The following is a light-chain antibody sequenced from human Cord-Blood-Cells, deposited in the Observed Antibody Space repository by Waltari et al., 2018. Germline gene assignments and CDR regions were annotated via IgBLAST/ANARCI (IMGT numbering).Light chain of an antibody. Sequence: QSALTQPASVSGSPGQSLTISCTGTSSDVGGYNYVSWYPQHPGKPPKRMIYDVSNRPSGVSHRFAGTKTGNTASRTISGLQAGYEADYYCSSYTSSSTVVFGGGTKLTGL. CDR3: SSYTSSSTVV. CDR2: DVS. V-gene: IGLV2-14*01. CDR1: SSDVGGYNY. J-gene: IGLJ2*01.